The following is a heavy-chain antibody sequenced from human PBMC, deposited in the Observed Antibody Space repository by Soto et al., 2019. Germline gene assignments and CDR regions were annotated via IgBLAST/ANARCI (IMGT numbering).Heavy chain of an antibody. V-gene: IGHV3-21*01. J-gene: IGHJ4*02. D-gene: IGHD3-3*01. Sequence: GSLRLSCAASGFTFSSYSMNWVRQAPGKGLEWVSSISSSGSYINYGDSVKGRFTISRDNAENSVYLQMNSLRAEDTAVYYCARDLDAYNQALGKWGQGTPVTVSS. CDR2: ISSSGSYI. CDR3: ARDLDAYNQALGK. CDR1: GFTFSSYS.